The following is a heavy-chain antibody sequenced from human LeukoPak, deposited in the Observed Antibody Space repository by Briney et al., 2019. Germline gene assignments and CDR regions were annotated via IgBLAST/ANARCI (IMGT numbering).Heavy chain of an antibody. D-gene: IGHD1-14*01. CDR1: GFTFSNYW. V-gene: IGHV3-7*01. CDR3: AKDPDPYNPYYYYGMDV. Sequence: GGSLRLSCAASGFTFSNYWMSWVRQAPGKGLEWVASIKLDGSDKHYVDSVKGRFTISRDNAKNSLYLQMNSLRAEDTAVYYCAKDPDPYNPYYYYGMDVWGQGTTVTVSS. CDR2: IKLDGSDK. J-gene: IGHJ6*02.